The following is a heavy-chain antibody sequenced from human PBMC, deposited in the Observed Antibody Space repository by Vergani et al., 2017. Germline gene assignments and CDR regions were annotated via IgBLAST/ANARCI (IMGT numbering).Heavy chain of an antibody. CDR2: ISSSSSYI. J-gene: IGHJ4*02. Sequence: VQLVESGGGLVKPGGSLRLSCAASGFTFSSYSMNWVRQAPGKGLEWVSSISSSSSYIYYADSVKGRFTISRDNAENSLYLQMNSLRAEDTAVYYCARDDYDILTGYPDYWGQGTLVTVSS. V-gene: IGHV3-21*01. CDR1: GFTFSSYS. D-gene: IGHD3-9*01. CDR3: ARDDYDILTGYPDY.